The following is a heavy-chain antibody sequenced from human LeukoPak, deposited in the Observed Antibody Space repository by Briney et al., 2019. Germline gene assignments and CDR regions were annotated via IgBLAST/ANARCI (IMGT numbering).Heavy chain of an antibody. CDR1: GYTFTGYY. CDR2: INPNSGGT. Sequence: ASVKVSCKASGYTFTGYYMHWVRQAPGQGLEWMGWINPNSGGTNYAQKFQGRVTMTRDTSICTAYMELSRLRSDDTAVYCCARLSGIAAAVGYWGQGALVTVSS. CDR3: ARLSGIAAAVGY. J-gene: IGHJ4*02. D-gene: IGHD6-13*01. V-gene: IGHV1-2*02.